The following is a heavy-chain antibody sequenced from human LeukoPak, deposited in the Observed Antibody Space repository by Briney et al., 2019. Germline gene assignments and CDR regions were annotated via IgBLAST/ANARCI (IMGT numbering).Heavy chain of an antibody. J-gene: IGHJ5*02. V-gene: IGHV4-34*01. CDR1: GGSFSGYY. Sequence: SETLSLTCAVYGGSFSGYYWSWIRQPPGKGLEWIGEINHSGSTNCNPSLKSRVTISVDTSKNQFSLKLSSVTAADTAVYYCARGEYCSSTSCYDRHWFDPWGQGTLVTVSS. D-gene: IGHD2-2*01. CDR3: ARGEYCSSTSCYDRHWFDP. CDR2: INHSGST.